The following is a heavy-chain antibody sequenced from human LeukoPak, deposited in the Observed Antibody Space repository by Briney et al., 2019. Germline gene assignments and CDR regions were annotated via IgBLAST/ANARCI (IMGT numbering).Heavy chain of an antibody. D-gene: IGHD6-13*01. J-gene: IGHJ4*02. Sequence: TGGSLRLSCAVSGFSVSGYWMTWVRQAPGKGLEWVANIKQDGSEKNYVDSVKGRFTNSRDNAENSLFLQMNSLRVEDTAVYYCAREWQGGIAAAGTRIEGDYWGQGTLVAVSS. CDR1: GFSVSGYW. CDR3: AREWQGGIAAAGTRIEGDY. CDR2: IKQDGSEK. V-gene: IGHV3-7*01.